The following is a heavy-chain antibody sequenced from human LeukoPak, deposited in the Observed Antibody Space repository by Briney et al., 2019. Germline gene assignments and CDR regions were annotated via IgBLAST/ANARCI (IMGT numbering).Heavy chain of an antibody. CDR2: IYSGGGT. J-gene: IGHJ3*02. Sequence: PGGSLRLSCAASGFIVSGKDMAWVRRTPGRGLEWVSIIYSGGGTYYADSVKGRFTISRDNSRNTLYLQMNSLRAEDTAVYHCARDSSSFNAFDIWGQGTMVTVSS. D-gene: IGHD6-13*01. CDR1: GFIVSGKD. V-gene: IGHV3-66*01. CDR3: ARDSSSFNAFDI.